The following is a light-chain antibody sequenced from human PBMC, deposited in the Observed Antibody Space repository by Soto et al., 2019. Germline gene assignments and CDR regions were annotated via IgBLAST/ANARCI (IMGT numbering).Light chain of an antibody. J-gene: IGKJ5*01. Sequence: IVLTPSPGSLSLSPGDRATLSCRASQSVGGNVAWYQQIPGQPPKLLIFGASSRATGIADKFSGSGSGTDFTLTISRLEPADFALYYCQHYGAAPITFGQGTRLEIK. CDR1: QSVGGN. V-gene: IGKV3-20*01. CDR3: QHYGAAPIT. CDR2: GAS.